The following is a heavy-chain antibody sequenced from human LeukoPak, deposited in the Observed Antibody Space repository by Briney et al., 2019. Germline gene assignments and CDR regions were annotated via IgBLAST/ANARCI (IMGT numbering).Heavy chain of an antibody. D-gene: IGHD1-7*01. CDR2: ISPNSGGT. J-gene: IGHJ6*03. CDR1: EYSFSDKY. CDR3: ASGPRKTGTITYFKYYYYMDV. Sequence: GASVKVSCKTSEYSFSDKYVHWVRQAPGQGLDWMGWISPNSGGTHYAQKFHGRVTMTRGTSINTAYMELSSLRSDDTAVYFCASGPRKTGTITYFKYYYYMDVWGRGTTVTVSS. V-gene: IGHV1-2*02.